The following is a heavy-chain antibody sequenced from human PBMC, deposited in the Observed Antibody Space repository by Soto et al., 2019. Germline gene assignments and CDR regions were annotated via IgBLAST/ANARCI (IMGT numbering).Heavy chain of an antibody. CDR1: GFSFSSYG. J-gene: IGHJ6*02. V-gene: IGHV3-33*01. CDR3: ARASGEGGDYYGLDV. D-gene: IGHD3-10*01. CDR2: IWYDGSNK. Sequence: QVQLVESGGGVVQPGRSLRLSCAASGFSFSSYGMHGVRQAPGKGLEWVAVIWYDGSNKNYADSVKGRFTISRDNSKNTLYLQTNSLRAEDTAVYYCARASGEGGDYYGLDVWGQGTTVTVSS.